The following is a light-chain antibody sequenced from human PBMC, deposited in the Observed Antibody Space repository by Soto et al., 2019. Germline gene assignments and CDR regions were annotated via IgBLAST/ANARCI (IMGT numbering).Light chain of an antibody. CDR1: QTVSSNY. J-gene: IGKJ2*01. Sequence: EIVLTQSPGTLSLSPGERATLSCRARQTVSSNYLAWYQQKPGQAPRLLIYSASTRATGIPDRFSGSGSGTDFTLTISTLQAEDVALYYCQQYYSTPYTFGQGTRLEIK. CDR2: SAS. V-gene: IGKV3-20*01. CDR3: QQYYSTPYT.